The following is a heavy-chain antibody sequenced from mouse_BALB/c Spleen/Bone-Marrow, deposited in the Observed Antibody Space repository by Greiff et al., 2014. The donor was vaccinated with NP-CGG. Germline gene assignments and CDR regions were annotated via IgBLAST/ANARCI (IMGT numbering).Heavy chain of an antibody. CDR1: GFSLTSYG. CDR3: ARITTATGAMDY. J-gene: IGHJ4*01. D-gene: IGHD1-2*01. V-gene: IGHV2-9*02. Sequence: VKLQESGPGLVAPSQSLSISCTVSGFSLTSYGVHWVRQPPGKGLEWLGVIWADGSTNYNSALMSRLSISKDNSKSQVFLKMNSLQTDDTAMYHCARITTATGAMDYWGQGTSVTVSS. CDR2: IWADGST.